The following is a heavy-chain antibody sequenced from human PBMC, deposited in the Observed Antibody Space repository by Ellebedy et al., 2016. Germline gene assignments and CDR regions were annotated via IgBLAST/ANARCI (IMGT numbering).Heavy chain of an antibody. CDR1: GYFISSGYY. V-gene: IGHV4-38-2*02. CDR2: ISHSGST. J-gene: IGHJ4*02. CDR3: ARAFTRTRLGY. Sequence: SETLSLTXTVSGYFISSGYYWGWIRQPPGKGLEWVGTISHSGSTYYNPSLKSRVIISLDTSKNQFSLKLTSVTAADTAVYYCARAFTRTRLGYWGQGTLVTVSS.